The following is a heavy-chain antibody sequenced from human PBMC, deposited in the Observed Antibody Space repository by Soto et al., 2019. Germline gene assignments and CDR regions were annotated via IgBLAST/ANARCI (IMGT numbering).Heavy chain of an antibody. J-gene: IGHJ6*02. Sequence: GGSLRLSCAASGFTFSTYDMHWVRRITGKGLEWISAIGTAGETYYPGSVKGRFTISRDNAKNSLFLQIDGLRAGDTAVYYCARDKYDWTNFYYYGMDVWGPGTTVTVSS. CDR3: ARDKYDWTNFYYYGMDV. D-gene: IGHD1-20*01. V-gene: IGHV3-13*01. CDR2: IGTAGET. CDR1: GFTFSTYD.